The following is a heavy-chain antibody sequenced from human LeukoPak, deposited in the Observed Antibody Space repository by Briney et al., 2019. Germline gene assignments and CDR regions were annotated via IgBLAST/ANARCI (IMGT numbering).Heavy chain of an antibody. CDR3: ARSGDYDYGGNSPFDY. V-gene: IGHV1-18*01. CDR2: ISAYNGNT. J-gene: IGHJ4*02. Sequence: ASVKVSCKASGYTFTSYGISWVRQAPGQGLEWMGWISAYNGNTNYAQKLQGRVTMTTDTSTSTAYMELRSLRSDDTAVYYCARSGDYDYGGNSPFDYWGQGTLVTVSS. CDR1: GYTFTSYG. D-gene: IGHD4-23*01.